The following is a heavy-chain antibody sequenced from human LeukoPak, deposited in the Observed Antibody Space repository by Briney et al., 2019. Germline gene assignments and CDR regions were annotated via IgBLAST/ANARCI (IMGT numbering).Heavy chain of an antibody. Sequence: ASVKVSCKASGYTFTGYYMHWVRQAPGQGLEWMGWINPNSGGTNYAQKFQGRVTMTRDTSISTAYMELNRLRSDDTAVYYCARGRPTYYDFWSGSPVFDYWGQGTLVTVSS. J-gene: IGHJ4*02. CDR2: INPNSGGT. CDR3: ARGRPTYYDFWSGSPVFDY. CDR1: GYTFTGYY. V-gene: IGHV1-2*02. D-gene: IGHD3-3*01.